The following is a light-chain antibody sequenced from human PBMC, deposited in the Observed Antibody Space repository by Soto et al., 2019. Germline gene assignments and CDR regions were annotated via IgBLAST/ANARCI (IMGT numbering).Light chain of an antibody. Sequence: QSALTQPASVSGSPGQTITISCSGTYSDIGGYKFASWYQQHPGKAPKLIIYDVTNRPQGVSHRFSASQSGNTASLTISGLQAEDEADYYCSSYTRINTVLFGGGTKLTVL. J-gene: IGLJ3*02. CDR2: DVT. CDR1: YSDIGGYKF. CDR3: SSYTRINTVL. V-gene: IGLV2-14*03.